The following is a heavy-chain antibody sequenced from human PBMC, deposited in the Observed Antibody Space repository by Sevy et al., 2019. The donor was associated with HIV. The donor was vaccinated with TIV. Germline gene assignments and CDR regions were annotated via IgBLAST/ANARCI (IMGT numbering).Heavy chain of an antibody. CDR2: IRSKAGGGTK. J-gene: IGHJ4*02. D-gene: IGHD2-15*01. Sequence: GGSLRLSCAASGFTFSNAWMSWVRQSPGKGLEWVGRIRSKAGGGTKDYGTIVKGKFTNSRDDSRDILYQHLNSLETEDTAVYYCTTYHRRDGIVVVPFEYWGQGTLVTVSS. CDR3: TTYHRRDGIVVVPFEY. CDR1: GFTFSNAW. V-gene: IGHV3-15*01.